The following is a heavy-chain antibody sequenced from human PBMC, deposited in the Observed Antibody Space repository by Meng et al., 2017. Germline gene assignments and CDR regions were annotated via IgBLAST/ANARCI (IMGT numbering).Heavy chain of an antibody. J-gene: IGHJ5*02. CDR1: GGSFSGNY. CDR3: ARRRGGSSDWFDP. D-gene: IGHD6-6*01. V-gene: IGHV4-34*01. Sequence: QVQPQQWGAALLKPSETLSLTCAVYGGSFSGNYLSWIRQPPGKGLEWIGEINHSGSTNYNPSLKSRVTISVDTSKNQFSLKLSSVTAADTAVYYCARRRGGSSDWFDPWGQGTLVTVSS. CDR2: INHSGST.